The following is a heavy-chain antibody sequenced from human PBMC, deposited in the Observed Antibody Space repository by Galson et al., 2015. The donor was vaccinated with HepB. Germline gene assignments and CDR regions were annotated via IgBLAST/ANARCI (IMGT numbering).Heavy chain of an antibody. J-gene: IGHJ4*02. V-gene: IGHV3-30-3*01. CDR2: ISYDGSNK. Sequence: SLRLSCAASGFTFSSYAMHWVRQAPGKGLEWVAVISYDGSNKYYADSVKGRFTISRDNSKNTLYLQMNSLRAEDTAVYYCAKDRTVYSSGWSDYWGQGTLVTVSS. CDR1: GFTFSSYA. CDR3: AKDRTVYSSGWSDY. D-gene: IGHD6-19*01.